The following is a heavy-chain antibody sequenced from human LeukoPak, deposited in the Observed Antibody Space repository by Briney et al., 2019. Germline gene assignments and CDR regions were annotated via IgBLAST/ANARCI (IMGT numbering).Heavy chain of an antibody. Sequence: ASVKVSCKASGYTFTSYDINWVRQATGQGLEWMGWMNPNSGNTGYAQKFQGRVTMTRNTSISTAYMELSGLRSEDTAVYYCARGPQYYDFWSGYFSASREDGMDVWGQGTTVTVSS. J-gene: IGHJ6*02. V-gene: IGHV1-8*01. CDR1: GYTFTSYD. CDR3: ARGPQYYDFWSGYFSASREDGMDV. D-gene: IGHD3-3*01. CDR2: MNPNSGNT.